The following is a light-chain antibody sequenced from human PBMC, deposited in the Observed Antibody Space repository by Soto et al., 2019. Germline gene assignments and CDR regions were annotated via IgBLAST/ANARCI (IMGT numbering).Light chain of an antibody. J-gene: IGLJ1*01. Sequence: QLVLTQSPSSSASLGASVKLTCTLSSGHSSYAIAWHQQQPEKGPRYLMKLNSDGSHSKGDGLPDRFSGSSSGAERYLIISSLQSEDEADYYCQTWGTGIHVFGTGTKLTV. CDR1: SGHSSYA. CDR2: LNSDGSH. CDR3: QTWGTGIHV. V-gene: IGLV4-69*01.